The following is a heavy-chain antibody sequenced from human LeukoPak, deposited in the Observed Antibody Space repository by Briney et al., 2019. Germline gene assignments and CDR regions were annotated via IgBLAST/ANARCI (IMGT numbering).Heavy chain of an antibody. V-gene: IGHV1-18*01. Sequence: ASVKVSCKASGLPFTTYGITWVRQAPGQGLEWMGWISNYNGNTNYAQKLQGRVTMTTDTSTSTAYMEMRSLRSDDTAVYYCAREVAVAGNNWFDPWGQGTLVTVSS. CDR1: GLPFTTYG. CDR3: AREVAVAGNNWFDP. CDR2: ISNYNGNT. J-gene: IGHJ5*02. D-gene: IGHD6-19*01.